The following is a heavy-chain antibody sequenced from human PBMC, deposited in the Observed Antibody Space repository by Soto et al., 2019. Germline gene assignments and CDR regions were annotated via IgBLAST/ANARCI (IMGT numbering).Heavy chain of an antibody. CDR2: ISGSGGST. V-gene: IGHV3-23*01. CDR1: GFTFSSYA. D-gene: IGHD3-22*01. J-gene: IGHJ4*02. CDR3: AKDHYDSSGYYPDY. Sequence: GSLRLSCAASGFTFSSYAMSWVRQAPGKGLEWVSAISGSGGSTYYADSVKGRFTISRDNSKNTLYLQMNSLRAEDTAVYYCAKDHYDSSGYYPDYWGQGTLVTVSS.